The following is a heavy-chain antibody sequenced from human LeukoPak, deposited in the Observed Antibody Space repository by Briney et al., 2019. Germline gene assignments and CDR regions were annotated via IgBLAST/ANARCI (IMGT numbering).Heavy chain of an antibody. V-gene: IGHV3-30*02. Sequence: PGGSLRLSCAASGFTFSSYGMHWVRQAPGKGLEWVAFIRYDGSNKYYADSVKGRFTISRDNSKNTLYLQMNSLRAEDTAVYYCAEDKVERHYFDYWGQGTLVTVSS. CDR2: IRYDGSNK. CDR1: GFTFSSYG. D-gene: IGHD1-1*01. CDR3: AEDKVERHYFDY. J-gene: IGHJ4*02.